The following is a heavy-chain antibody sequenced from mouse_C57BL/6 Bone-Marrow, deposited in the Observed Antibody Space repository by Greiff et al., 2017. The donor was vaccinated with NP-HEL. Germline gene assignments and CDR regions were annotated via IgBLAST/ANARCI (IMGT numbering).Heavy chain of an antibody. Sequence: VKLQQPGAELVRPGTSVKLSCKASGYTFTSYWMHWVKQRPGQGLEWIGVIDPSDSYTNYNQKFKGKATLTVDTSSSTAYMQLSSLTSEDSAVYYCARLWGWLEAWFAYWGQGTLVTVSA. J-gene: IGHJ3*01. CDR3: ARLWGWLEAWFAY. CDR1: GYTFTSYW. D-gene: IGHD2-3*01. CDR2: IDPSDSYT. V-gene: IGHV1-59*01.